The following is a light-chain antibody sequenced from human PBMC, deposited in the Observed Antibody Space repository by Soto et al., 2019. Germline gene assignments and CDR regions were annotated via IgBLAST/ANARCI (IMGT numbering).Light chain of an antibody. V-gene: IGKV3-11*01. Sequence: EIVLTQSPATLSLSPGEGATLSCRASQSVGSYLAWYQQKPGQAPRLLIYDASNRATGIPARFSGSGSGTDFTLTISSLEPEDFAVYHCQQRSNWWTFGQGTKVEIK. J-gene: IGKJ1*01. CDR3: QQRSNWWT. CDR2: DAS. CDR1: QSVGSY.